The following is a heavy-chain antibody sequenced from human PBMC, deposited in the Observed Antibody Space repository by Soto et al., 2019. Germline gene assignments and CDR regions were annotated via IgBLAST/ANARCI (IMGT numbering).Heavy chain of an antibody. D-gene: IGHD6-19*01. Sequence: SVKVSCKASGGTFSSYAISWVRQAPGQGLEWMGGIIPIFGTANYAQKFQGRVTITADKSTSTAYMELSSLRSEDTAVYYCACTCSGPQDDAFDIWGQGTMVTVS. CDR1: GGTFSSYA. CDR3: ACTCSGPQDDAFDI. J-gene: IGHJ3*02. V-gene: IGHV1-69*06. CDR2: IIPIFGTA.